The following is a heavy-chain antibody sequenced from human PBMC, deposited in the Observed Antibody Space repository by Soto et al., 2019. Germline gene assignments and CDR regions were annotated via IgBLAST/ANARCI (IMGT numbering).Heavy chain of an antibody. D-gene: IGHD6-13*01. J-gene: IGHJ6*02. CDR1: GYTFTSYD. CDR2: MNPNSGNT. Sequence: QVQLVQSGAEVKKPGASVKVSCKASGYTFTSYDINWVRQATGQGLEWMGWMNPNSGNTGYAQKFQGRVTMTRNTSISTAYMELSSLRSEDTAVYYCARAHYNSSSWYVLMGYYYYGMDVWGQGTTVTVSS. V-gene: IGHV1-8*01. CDR3: ARAHYNSSSWYVLMGYYYYGMDV.